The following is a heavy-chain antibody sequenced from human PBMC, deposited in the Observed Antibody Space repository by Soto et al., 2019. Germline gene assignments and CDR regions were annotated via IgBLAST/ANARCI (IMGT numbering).Heavy chain of an antibody. V-gene: IGHV1-69*08. CDR3: ARDVGLGPVTVSAHVDY. J-gene: IGHJ4*02. Sequence: QVQLVQSGAEVKKPGSSVKVSCKASGGTFSNYTITWVRQAPGQGLEWMGRIIPILGIANYAKKFQGRVTITADKSTSTAYRELSSLRSEDTAVYYCARDVGLGPVTVSAHVDYWGQGTVVIVSS. CDR2: IIPILGIA. D-gene: IGHD4-17*01. CDR1: GGTFSNYT.